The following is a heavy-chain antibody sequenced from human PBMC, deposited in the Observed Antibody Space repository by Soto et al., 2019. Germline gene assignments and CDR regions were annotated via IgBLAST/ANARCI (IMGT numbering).Heavy chain of an antibody. D-gene: IGHD6-19*01. CDR3: ARDIAVAEVAYYYYGMDV. CDR2: ISSSSSYT. V-gene: IGHV3-11*06. Sequence: QVQLVESGGGLVKPGGSLRLSCAASGFTFSDYYMSWIRQAPGKGLEWVSYISSSSSYTNYADSVKGRFTISRDNAKNSLYLHMSCLRAEDTAVYYCARDIAVAEVAYYYYGMDVWGQGTTVTVSS. CDR1: GFTFSDYY. J-gene: IGHJ6*02.